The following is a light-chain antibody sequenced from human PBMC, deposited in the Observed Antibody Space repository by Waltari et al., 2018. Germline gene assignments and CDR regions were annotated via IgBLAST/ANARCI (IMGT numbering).Light chain of an antibody. Sequence: DIEMTQSPSSLSASVRYTVIITCRASHSLGPYINWSQQKPGTATKLLIYDASIFQTGVPSKFSGSGSGTVFTLTISSLQPEDFATYYCQQNSNVPPTFGLGTKVEIK. V-gene: IGKV1-39*01. J-gene: IGKJ1*01. CDR1: HSLGPY. CDR3: QQNSNVPPT. CDR2: DAS.